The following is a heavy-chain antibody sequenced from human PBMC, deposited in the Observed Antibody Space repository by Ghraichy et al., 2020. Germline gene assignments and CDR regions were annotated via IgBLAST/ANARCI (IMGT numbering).Heavy chain of an antibody. CDR1: GGSISSYY. V-gene: IGHV4-59*01. Sequence: SETLSLTCTVSGGSISSYYWSWIRQPPGKGLEWIGYIYYSGSTNYNPSLKSRVTISVDTSKNQFSLKLSSVTAADTAVYYCARDYGAGFDYWGQGTLVTVSS. CDR3: ARDYGAGFDY. D-gene: IGHD4/OR15-4a*01. CDR2: IYYSGST. J-gene: IGHJ4*02.